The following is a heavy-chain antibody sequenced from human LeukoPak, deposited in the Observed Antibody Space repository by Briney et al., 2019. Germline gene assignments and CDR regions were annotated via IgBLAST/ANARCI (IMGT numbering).Heavy chain of an antibody. Sequence: GGSLRLSCAASGFTFSSYWMHWVRQAPGKGLVWVSRINSDGSSTSYADSVKGRFTISRDNAKNTLYLQMNSLRAEDTAVYYYARAYTTVTTIQVYWGQGTLVTVSS. CDR3: ARAYTTVTTIQVY. D-gene: IGHD4-11*01. CDR1: GFTFSSYW. J-gene: IGHJ4*02. CDR2: INSDGSST. V-gene: IGHV3-74*01.